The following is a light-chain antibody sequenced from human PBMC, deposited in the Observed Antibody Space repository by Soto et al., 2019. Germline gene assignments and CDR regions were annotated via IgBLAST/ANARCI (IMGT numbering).Light chain of an antibody. CDR1: QSVSSD. CDR2: AAF. CDR3: QQYNNWPPWT. Sequence: EIVMTHSPATLSVSTGETATVSCTASQSVSSDLAWSQQKPGQAPRLLIYAAFTRATGIPDRFSGRGSGTEFSLTISSLQSEDFAVYYCQQYNNWPPWTFGQGTKVEIK. J-gene: IGKJ1*01. V-gene: IGKV3-15*01.